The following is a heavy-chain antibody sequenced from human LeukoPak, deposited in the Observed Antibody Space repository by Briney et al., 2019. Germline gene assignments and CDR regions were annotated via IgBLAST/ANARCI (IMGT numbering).Heavy chain of an antibody. CDR2: ISYDGSNK. CDR1: GFTFSSYG. D-gene: IGHD6-13*01. Sequence: GASLRLSCAASGFTFSSYGMHWVRQAPGKGLEWVAVISYDGSNKYYADSVKGRFTISRDNSKNTLYLQMNSLRAEDTAVYYCAKDTAAGSASPWGQGTLVTVSS. J-gene: IGHJ5*02. CDR3: AKDTAAGSASP. V-gene: IGHV3-30*18.